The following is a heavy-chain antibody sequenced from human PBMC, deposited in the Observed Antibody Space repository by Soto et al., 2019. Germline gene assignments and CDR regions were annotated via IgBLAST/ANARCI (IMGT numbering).Heavy chain of an antibody. Sequence: LSLACAASGFTFSSYSMSWVRQAPGKGLEWVSSVSAGGDMTYYSDSVKVRFTISRDNSNNALFLQMNRLRIEDTSLYYCARGDRGGSGSPASYYYSGLDXWGQGTLFTVS. CDR3: ARGDRGGSGSPASYYYSGLDX. V-gene: IGHV3-23*01. D-gene: IGHD3-10*01. CDR1: GFTFSSYS. CDR2: VSAGGDMT. J-gene: IGHJ6*02.